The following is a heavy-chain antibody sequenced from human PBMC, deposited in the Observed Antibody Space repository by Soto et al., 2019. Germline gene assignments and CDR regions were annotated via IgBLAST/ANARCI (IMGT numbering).Heavy chain of an antibody. Sequence: EVQLVESGGGLVQPGGSLRLSCAASGFIFSSYSMNWVRQVPGKGLEWMAYISSRSGTIYYADSVKGRFTISRDNVNNSLSLQMNSLRAEDTAVYYCARDGGDMDVWGQGTTVTVSS. J-gene: IGHJ6*02. V-gene: IGHV3-48*01. CDR2: ISSRSGTI. CDR3: ARDGGDMDV. CDR1: GFIFSSYS. D-gene: IGHD3-10*01.